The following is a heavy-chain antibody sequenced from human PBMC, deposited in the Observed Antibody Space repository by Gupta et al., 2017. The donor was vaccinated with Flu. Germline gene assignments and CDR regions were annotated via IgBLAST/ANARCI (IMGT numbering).Heavy chain of an antibody. V-gene: IGHV3-15*01. D-gene: IGHD2-2*01. CDR2: IKSKTDGGTT. J-gene: IGHJ4*02. CDR3: TTDDPPKTHLYCSSTSCLQNFDY. CDR1: GFTFSNAW. Sequence: EVQLVESGGGLVKPGGSLRLSCAASGFTFSNAWMSWVRQAPGKGLEWVGRIKSKTDGGTTDYAAPVKGRFTISRDDSKNTLYLQMNSLKTEDTAVYYCTTDDPPKTHLYCSSTSCLQNFDYWGQGTLVTVSS.